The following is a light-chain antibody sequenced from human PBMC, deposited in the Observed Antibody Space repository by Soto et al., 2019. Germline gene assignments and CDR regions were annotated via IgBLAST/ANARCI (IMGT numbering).Light chain of an antibody. CDR1: QSISSY. Sequence: IQMTQSPSSLSASVGDRVTITHRASQSISSYLNWYQQKPGKAPELLIYAASSLQSGVSSRFSGSGSGTDFTLTICSLQPEDFATYYCQQSYSTLYAFGQGTKVDIK. J-gene: IGKJ2*01. V-gene: IGKV1-39*01. CDR3: QQSYSTLYA. CDR2: AAS.